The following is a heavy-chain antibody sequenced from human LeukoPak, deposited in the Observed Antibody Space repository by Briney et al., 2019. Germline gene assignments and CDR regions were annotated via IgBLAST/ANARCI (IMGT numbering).Heavy chain of an antibody. CDR2: MNPNSGNT. CDR3: ARGRYSGYDADY. J-gene: IGHJ4*02. V-gene: IGHV1-8*01. Sequence: EASVKVSCKASGYTFTSYDINWVRQATGQGLEWMGWMNPNSGNTGYAQKFQGRVTMTRNTSISTAYMELSSLRSEDTAVYYCARGRYSGYDADYWGQGTLVTVSS. CDR1: GYTFTSYD. D-gene: IGHD5-12*01.